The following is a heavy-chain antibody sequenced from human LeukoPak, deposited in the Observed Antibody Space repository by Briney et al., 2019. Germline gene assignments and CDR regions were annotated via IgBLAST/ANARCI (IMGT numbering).Heavy chain of an antibody. J-gene: IGHJ4*02. CDR1: GYTLTELS. CDR2: FDPEDGET. Sequence: GASVKVSCKVSGYTLTELSMHWVRQAPGKGLEWMGGFDPEDGETIYAQKFQGRVTMTEDTSTDTAYMELSSLRSEDTAVYYCATGGRFLEWLLWDYWGQGTLVTVSS. D-gene: IGHD3-3*01. V-gene: IGHV1-24*01. CDR3: ATGGRFLEWLLWDY.